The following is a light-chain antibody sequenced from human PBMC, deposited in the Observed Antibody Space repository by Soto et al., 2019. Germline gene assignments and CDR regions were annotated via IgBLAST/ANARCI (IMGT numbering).Light chain of an antibody. CDR3: QQYNSRLYT. J-gene: IGKJ2*01. CDR1: QSLSSW. V-gene: IGKV1-5*03. CDR2: KAS. Sequence: DIQLTQSPSTLSASVVDRVTITCRASQSLSSWLAWYQQKAGKAPKLLIYKASNLESGVPSRFSGSVSGTEFTLTISSLHPDDFATYYCQQYNSRLYTFGQGTELEIK.